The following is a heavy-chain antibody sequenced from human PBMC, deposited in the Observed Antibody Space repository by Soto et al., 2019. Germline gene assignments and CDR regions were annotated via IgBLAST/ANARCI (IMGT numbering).Heavy chain of an antibody. D-gene: IGHD1-1*01. V-gene: IGHV4-34*01. CDR3: ARVERGTATTVVDAFDI. CDR1: GGSVNSGNYY. Sequence: QVQLQQWGAGLLKPSETLSLTCAVFGGSVNSGNYYWSWIRQPPGKGLEWIGEMSHSGGTHFNPSLKSRVIISVDTYKNPFSLKLSSVTAADTALYYCARVERGTATTVVDAFDIWGPGTMVTVSS. CDR2: MSHSGGT. J-gene: IGHJ3*02.